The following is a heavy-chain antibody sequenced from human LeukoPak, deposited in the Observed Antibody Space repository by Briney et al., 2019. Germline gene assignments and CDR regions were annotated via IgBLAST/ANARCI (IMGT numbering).Heavy chain of an antibody. CDR1: GFTFSSYS. CDR2: ISSSSSYI. V-gene: IGHV3-21*01. J-gene: IGHJ4*02. Sequence: GGSLRLSCAASGFTFSSYSMNWVRQAPAKGLEWVSSISSSSSYIYYADSVKGRFTISRDNAKNSLYLQMNSLRAEDTAVYYCARDDEEGSSWYPSFDYWGQGTLVTVSS. D-gene: IGHD6-13*01. CDR3: ARDDEEGSSWYPSFDY.